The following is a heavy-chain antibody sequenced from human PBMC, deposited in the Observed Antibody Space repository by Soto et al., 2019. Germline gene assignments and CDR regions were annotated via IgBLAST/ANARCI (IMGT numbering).Heavy chain of an antibody. CDR2: IYSGGST. J-gene: IGHJ4*02. CDR1: GFTVSSNY. CDR3: ARARPHNYYDSSGYYW. D-gene: IGHD3-22*01. V-gene: IGHV3-53*01. Sequence: GGSLRLSCAASGFTVSSNYMSWVRQAPGKGLEWVSVIYSGGSTYYADSVKGRFTISRDNSKNTLYLQMNSLRAEDTAVYYCARARPHNYYDSSGYYWWGQGTLVTVS.